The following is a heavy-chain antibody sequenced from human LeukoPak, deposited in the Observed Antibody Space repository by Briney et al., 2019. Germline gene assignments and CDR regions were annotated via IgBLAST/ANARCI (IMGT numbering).Heavy chain of an antibody. Sequence: PGGSLRLSCTASGFTFSNYWMGGVRQAPGRGREGGANIKEEGTKIYYVDSVKGRFTISRDNAKNSLYLQMNSVRDEDTAVYYCARVVDYGWFDPWGQGTLVAVSS. CDR1: GFTFSNYW. D-gene: IGHD3-16*01. CDR3: ARVVDYGWFDP. J-gene: IGHJ5*02. CDR2: IKEEGTKI. V-gene: IGHV3-7*01.